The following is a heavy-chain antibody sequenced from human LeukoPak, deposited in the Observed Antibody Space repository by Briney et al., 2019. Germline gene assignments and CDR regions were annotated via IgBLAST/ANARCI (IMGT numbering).Heavy chain of an antibody. J-gene: IGHJ4*02. V-gene: IGHV3-48*01. CDR2: ISSSSSTI. CDR3: ARGDGYMDY. Sequence: PGGSLRLSCAASGFTFSSYSMNWVRQAPGKGLEWVSYISSSSSTIYYADSVKGRFTISRDNAKNSLYLRMNSLRAEDTAVYYCARGDGYMDYWGQGTLVTVSS. CDR1: GFTFSSYS.